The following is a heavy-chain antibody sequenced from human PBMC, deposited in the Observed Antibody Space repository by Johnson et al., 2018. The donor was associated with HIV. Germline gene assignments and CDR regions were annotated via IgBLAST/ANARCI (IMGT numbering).Heavy chain of an antibody. D-gene: IGHD5-24*01. J-gene: IGHJ3*02. Sequence: QVQLVESGGGVVQPGGSLRLSCAASGFTFSSYGMHWVRQAPGKGLEWVAFIRYDGSNQYYADSVKGRFTISSDNSKNTLYLQMNSLRAEDSAVYYCGKPAVGDSYNREAFDIWGQGRMVTVSS. V-gene: IGHV3-30*02. CDR3: GKPAVGDSYNREAFDI. CDR1: GFTFSSYG. CDR2: IRYDGSNQ.